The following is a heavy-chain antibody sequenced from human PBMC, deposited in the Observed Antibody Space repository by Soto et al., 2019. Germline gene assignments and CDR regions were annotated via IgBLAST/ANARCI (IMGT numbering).Heavy chain of an antibody. Sequence: SLTCNVSGGSLSSNFYYWAWIRQPPGKGLEWIGSISSRGNTYYSPSLRSRFTMSVDTSNTQFSLNLSAVTAADSAVYYCARHALDGTGWYQTFDVWGQGSPVTVSS. CDR2: ISSRGNT. CDR1: GGSLSSNFYY. V-gene: IGHV4-39*01. J-gene: IGHJ4*02. D-gene: IGHD6-19*01. CDR3: ARHALDGTGWYQTFDV.